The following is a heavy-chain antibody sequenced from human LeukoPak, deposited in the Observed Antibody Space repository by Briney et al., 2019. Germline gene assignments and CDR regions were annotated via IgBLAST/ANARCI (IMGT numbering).Heavy chain of an antibody. J-gene: IGHJ4*02. Sequence: GGSLRLSCAASGFTFSSYAMSWVRQAPGKGLEWVSAISGSGGSTYYADSVKGRFTISRDNSKNTLYLQMNSLRAEDTAVYYCAKDAYSVSAVAALRFDYWGQGTLVTVSS. CDR3: AKDAYSVSAVAALRFDY. V-gene: IGHV3-23*01. CDR2: ISGSGGST. D-gene: IGHD6-19*01. CDR1: GFTFSSYA.